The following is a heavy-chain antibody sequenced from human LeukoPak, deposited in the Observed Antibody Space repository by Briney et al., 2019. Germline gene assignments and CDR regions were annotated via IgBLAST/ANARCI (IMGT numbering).Heavy chain of an antibody. D-gene: IGHD6-13*01. Sequence: SETLSLTCTVSGGSISSSSYYWGWIRQPPGKGLEWIGSIYYSGSTYYNPSLKSRVTISVDTSKYQFSLKLSSVTAADTAVYYCARWVAAAGSLFDYWGQGTLVTVSS. CDR2: IYYSGST. CDR1: GGSISSSSYY. V-gene: IGHV4-39*01. CDR3: ARWVAAAGSLFDY. J-gene: IGHJ4*02.